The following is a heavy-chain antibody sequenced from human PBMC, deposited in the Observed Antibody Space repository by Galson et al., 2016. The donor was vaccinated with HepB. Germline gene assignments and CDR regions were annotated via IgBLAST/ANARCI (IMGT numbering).Heavy chain of an antibody. CDR1: GYTFKHYG. V-gene: IGHV1-18*01. D-gene: IGHD3-10*01. CDR2: INVNDGST. Sequence: SVKVSCKASGYTFKHYGVNWVRQAPGQGLEWMGWINVNDGSTNYTQKLQGRLTMTAHTSTTTVYMELSSLRSDDTAVYYCARDGGSYEFDFWGQGTLVSVSS. CDR3: ARDGGSYEFDF. J-gene: IGHJ4*02.